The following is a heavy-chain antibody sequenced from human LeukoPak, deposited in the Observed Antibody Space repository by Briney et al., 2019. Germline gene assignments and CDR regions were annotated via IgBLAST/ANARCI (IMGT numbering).Heavy chain of an antibody. CDR1: GGSISSSSYY. D-gene: IGHD3-3*01. V-gene: IGHV4-39*01. J-gene: IGHJ5*02. CDR2: IYYSGST. CDR3: ARQDITIFGPFDP. Sequence: PSETLSLTCTVSGGSISSSSYYWGWIRQPPGKGLEWIGSIYYSGSTYYNPSLKSRVTISVDTSKNQFSLKLSSVTAADTAVYYCARQDITIFGPFDPWGQGTLVTVSS.